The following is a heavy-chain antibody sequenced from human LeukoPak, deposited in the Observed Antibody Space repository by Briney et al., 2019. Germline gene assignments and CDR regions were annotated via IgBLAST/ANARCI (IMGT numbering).Heavy chain of an antibody. CDR3: STDRHGSDSFDP. Sequence: GGSLRLSCAASGFTFTNAWMSWVRQAPGKGMEWVGRIKTKTGVGTTDYAAPVKGRFTISRDDSKNTLYLQMNSLKTEDTAVYYCSTDRHGSDSFDPRGQGTLVTVSA. J-gene: IGHJ5*02. V-gene: IGHV3-15*01. CDR1: GFTFTNAW. D-gene: IGHD3-10*01. CDR2: IKTKTGVGTT.